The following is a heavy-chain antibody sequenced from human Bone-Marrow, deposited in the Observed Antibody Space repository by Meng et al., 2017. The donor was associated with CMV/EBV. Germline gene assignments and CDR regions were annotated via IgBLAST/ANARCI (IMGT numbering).Heavy chain of an antibody. J-gene: IGHJ4*02. V-gene: IGHV4-61*01. CDR1: GGSVSSGSYY. CDR3: ARGLTDYFDY. CDR2: IYYSGST. Sequence: TCNFSGGSVSSGSYYWRWIRQPPGKGLEWIGYIYYSGSTNYNPSLKSRVTISVDTSKNQFSLKLSSVTAADTAVYYCARGLTDYFDYWGQGTLVTVSS. D-gene: IGHD2-21*02.